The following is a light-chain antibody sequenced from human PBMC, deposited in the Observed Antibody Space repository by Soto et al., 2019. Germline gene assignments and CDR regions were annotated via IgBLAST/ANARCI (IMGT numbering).Light chain of an antibody. CDR2: EVS. CDR1: SSDVGSYNL. Sequence: QTVVTQPPSASGSPGQSITISCTGTSSDVGSYNLVSWYQQHPGKAPKLMIYEVSKRPSGVSNRFSGSKSGNTASLTISGLQAEDEADYYCCSYAGSSTWVFGGGTKLTVL. V-gene: IGLV2-23*02. CDR3: CSYAGSSTWV. J-gene: IGLJ3*02.